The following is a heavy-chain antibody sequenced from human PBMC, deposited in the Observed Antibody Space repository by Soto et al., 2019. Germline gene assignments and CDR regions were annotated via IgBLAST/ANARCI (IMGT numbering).Heavy chain of an antibody. Sequence: EVQLVESGGGLVQPGGSLRLSCAASGFTFSSYWMTWVRQVPGKGLEWVAYINPDGSAKSYASSVKGRFTLSRDNAKNPLYFQMNSLRAEDTAVYYCAKPHTGNVAFHIWGQGTMVTVSS. D-gene: IGHD4-4*01. CDR3: AKPHTGNVAFHI. J-gene: IGHJ3*02. CDR2: INPDGSAK. V-gene: IGHV3-7*01. CDR1: GFTFSSYW.